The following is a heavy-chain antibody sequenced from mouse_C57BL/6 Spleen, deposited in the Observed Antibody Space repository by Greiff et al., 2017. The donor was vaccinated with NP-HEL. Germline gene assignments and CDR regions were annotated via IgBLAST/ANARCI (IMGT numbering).Heavy chain of an antibody. Sequence: VQLKQSGPELVKPGASVKISCKASGYSFTGYYMNWVKQSPEKSLEWIGEINPSTGGTTYNQKFKAKATLTVDKSSSTAYMQLKSLTSEDSAVYYCARGLRRGDYFDYWGQGTTLTVSS. CDR1: GYSFTGYY. J-gene: IGHJ2*01. CDR2: INPSTGGT. D-gene: IGHD2-4*01. CDR3: ARGLRRGDYFDY. V-gene: IGHV1-42*01.